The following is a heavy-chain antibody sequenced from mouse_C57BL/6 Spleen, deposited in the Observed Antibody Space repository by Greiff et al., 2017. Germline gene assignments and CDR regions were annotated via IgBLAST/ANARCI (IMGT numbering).Heavy chain of an antibody. D-gene: IGHD1-1*01. CDR3: TTDYYGSSHWYFDV. Sequence: EVKLQESGAELVRPGASVKLSCTASGFNIKDDYMHWVKQRPEQGLEWIGWIDPENGDTEYASKFQGKATITADTSSNTAYLQLSSLTSEDTAVXYCTTDYYGSSHWYFDVWGTGTTVTVSS. J-gene: IGHJ1*03. CDR2: IDPENGDT. V-gene: IGHV14-4*01. CDR1: GFNIKDDY.